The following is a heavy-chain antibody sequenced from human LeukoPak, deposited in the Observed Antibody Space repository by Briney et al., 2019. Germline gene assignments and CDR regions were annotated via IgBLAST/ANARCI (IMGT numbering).Heavy chain of an antibody. Sequence: GASVKGSCKASGYTFTGYYMHWVRQAPGQGLEWIGWINPNSGGTNYAQKFQGRVTMTRDTSISTAYMELSRLRSDDTAVYYCARGSSSWEIYFDYWGQGNLVTVSS. V-gene: IGHV1-2*02. CDR3: ARGSSSWEIYFDY. CDR2: INPNSGGT. CDR1: GYTFTGYY. D-gene: IGHD6-13*01. J-gene: IGHJ4*02.